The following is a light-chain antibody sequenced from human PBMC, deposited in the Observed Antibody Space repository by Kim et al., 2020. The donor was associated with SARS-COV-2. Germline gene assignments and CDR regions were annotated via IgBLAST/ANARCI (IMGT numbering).Light chain of an antibody. Sequence: QSALTQPPSASGSPGQSVTISCSGTSSDVGGYNYVSWYQQYPGKVPKLMIYEVTKRPSGVPDRFSGSKSGNTASLTVSGLQADDEADYYCSSYAGSNAIFGGGTQLTVL. CDR2: EVT. J-gene: IGLJ2*01. CDR3: SSYAGSNAI. CDR1: SSDVGGYNY. V-gene: IGLV2-8*01.